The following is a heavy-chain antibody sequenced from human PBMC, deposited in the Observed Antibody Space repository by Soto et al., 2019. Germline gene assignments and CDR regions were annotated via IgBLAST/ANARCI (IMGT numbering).Heavy chain of an antibody. V-gene: IGHV1-3*01. J-gene: IGHJ3*02. Sequence: QVQLVQSGAEVKKPGASVKVSCKASGYTFTSYAMHWVRQAPGQRLEWMGWINAGKGNTKYSQKFQGRVTITRDTSASTAYMELSSLRSEDTAVYYCARPTGPDKRITIFGVVIDPPMADAFDIWGQGTMVTVSS. D-gene: IGHD3-3*01. CDR2: INAGKGNT. CDR1: GYTFTSYA. CDR3: ARPTGPDKRITIFGVVIDPPMADAFDI.